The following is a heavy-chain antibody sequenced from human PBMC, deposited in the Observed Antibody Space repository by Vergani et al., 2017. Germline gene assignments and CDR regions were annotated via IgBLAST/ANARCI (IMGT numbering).Heavy chain of an antibody. J-gene: IGHJ5*02. V-gene: IGHV3-23*01. D-gene: IGHD6-19*01. CDR1: GFTFSSYA. CDR2: ISGSGGST. Sequence: EVQLLESGGGLVQPGGSLRLSCEASGFTFSSYAMSWVRQAPGKVLEWVSAISGSGGSTYYADSVKGRFTISRDNSKNTLYLQMNSLRAEDTAVYYCAKDSEGSSGFDPWGQGTLVTVSS. CDR3: AKDSEGSSGFDP.